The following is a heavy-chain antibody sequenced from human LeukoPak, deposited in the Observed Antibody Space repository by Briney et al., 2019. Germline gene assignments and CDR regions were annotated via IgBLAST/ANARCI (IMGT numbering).Heavy chain of an antibody. CDR2: ISGSGVAT. Sequence: GGSLRLSCAASGFTFSSYAMSWVRQAPGKGLEWVSVISGSGVATYYADSVKGRLTISRDNSKNTLYLQMNSLRAEDTAIYYCAKSMGYYYYGMDVWGQGTMVTVSS. V-gene: IGHV3-23*01. CDR3: AKSMGYYYYGMDV. J-gene: IGHJ6*02. CDR1: GFTFSSYA. D-gene: IGHD2/OR15-2a*01.